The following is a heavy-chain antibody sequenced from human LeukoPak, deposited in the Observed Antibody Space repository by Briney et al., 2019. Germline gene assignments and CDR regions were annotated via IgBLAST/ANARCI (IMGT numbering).Heavy chain of an antibody. Sequence: ASVKVSCKASGYTFTSYGLTWVRRPLGQGLGWWGWFTAYNGNTNYAQNLQDRVTMTTDTSTSTAYMELRGLRSDDTAVYYCARDMGYCSSTSCSKSHYWGQGTLVTVSS. CDR2: FTAYNGNT. CDR3: ARDMGYCSSTSCSKSHY. D-gene: IGHD2-2*01. CDR1: GYTFTSYG. V-gene: IGHV1-18*04. J-gene: IGHJ4*02.